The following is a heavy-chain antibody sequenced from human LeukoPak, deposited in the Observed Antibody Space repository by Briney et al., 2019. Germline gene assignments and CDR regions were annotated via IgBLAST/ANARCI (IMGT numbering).Heavy chain of an antibody. V-gene: IGHV3-23*01. CDR1: GFTFSNSA. CDR3: ARDSTWQLDY. CDR2: ISGSGIST. J-gene: IGHJ4*02. Sequence: GGSLRLSCVGSGFTFSNSAMNWVRQAPGKGLEWVSFISGSGISTFYADSVKGRFTISRDTSKNTLYLQMNSLRADDTAVYFCARDSTWQLDYWGQGTLNTVSS. D-gene: IGHD5-12*01.